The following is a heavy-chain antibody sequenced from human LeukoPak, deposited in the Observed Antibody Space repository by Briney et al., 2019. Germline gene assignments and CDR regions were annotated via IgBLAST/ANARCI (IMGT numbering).Heavy chain of an antibody. CDR1: GGSFSGYY. J-gene: IGHJ4*02. D-gene: IGHD3-3*01. CDR2: INHSGST. CDR3: ARGGDFWSGYYRSYYFDY. V-gene: IGHV4-34*01. Sequence: PSETLSLTCAVYGGSFSGYYWSWIRQPPGKGLEWIGEINHSGSTNYNPSLKSRVTISVDTFKNQFSLKLSSVTAADTAVYYCARGGDFWSGYYRSYYFDYWGQGTLVTVSS.